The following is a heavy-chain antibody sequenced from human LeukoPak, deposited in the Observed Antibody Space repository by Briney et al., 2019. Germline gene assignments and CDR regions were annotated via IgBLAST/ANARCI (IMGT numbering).Heavy chain of an antibody. CDR1: GFTFRNYY. Sequence: GGSLRLSCAASGFTFRNYYMIWIRQAPGKGLEWVSYISNSGSTIYYADSMRGRFTVSRDNAKSSLFLQMNSLRVEDTAVYYCARVASGYIYGLPLKFFFDDWGQGTLVTVSS. J-gene: IGHJ4*02. V-gene: IGHV3-11*01. CDR3: ARVASGYIYGLPLKFFFDD. D-gene: IGHD5-18*01. CDR2: ISNSGSTI.